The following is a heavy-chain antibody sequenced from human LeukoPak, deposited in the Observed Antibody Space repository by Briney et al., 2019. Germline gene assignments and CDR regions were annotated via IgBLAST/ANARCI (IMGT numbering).Heavy chain of an antibody. CDR2: ISSSSTYI. CDR1: GFTFSSYA. Sequence: GGSLRLSCEASGFTFSSYAMSWVRQAPGKGLEWVSSISSSSTYIYYADSVKGRFTISRDNAKNSLYLQMNSLRAEDTAVYYCAREWRYYDSSGYYDYWGQGTLVTVSS. CDR3: AREWRYYDSSGYYDY. J-gene: IGHJ4*02. V-gene: IGHV3-21*01. D-gene: IGHD3-22*01.